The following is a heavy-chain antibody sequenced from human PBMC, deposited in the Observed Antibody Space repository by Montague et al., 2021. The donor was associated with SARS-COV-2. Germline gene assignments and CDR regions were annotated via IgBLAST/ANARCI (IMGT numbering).Heavy chain of an antibody. D-gene: IGHD1-7*01. J-gene: IGHJ1*01. CDR2: IDWDDAK. CDR3: ARMECGTVSSEEI. Sequence: RALVKPTQTLTLTCTFSGFSLNSKGVCVTWIRQPPGGALESLARIDWDDAKFYNTSLKARLAVSKGASETQVVLKVTDLDPADTATYFCARMECGTVSSEEIWGQGIKVTVSS. V-gene: IGHV2-70*17. CDR1: GFSLNSKGVC.